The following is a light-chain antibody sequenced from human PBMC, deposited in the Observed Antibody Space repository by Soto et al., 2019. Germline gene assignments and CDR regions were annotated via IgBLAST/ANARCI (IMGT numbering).Light chain of an antibody. CDR3: QQYNSYSLT. J-gene: IGKJ4*01. V-gene: IGKV3-15*01. CDR1: QSVRSN. CDR2: GAS. Sequence: EIVMTQSPATLSVSPGERATLSCRASQSVRSNLAWYQQTPGQASRLLIYGASTRATGIPARFSGSGSGTEFTLTISSLQPDDFATYYCQQYNSYSLTFGGGTKVDIK.